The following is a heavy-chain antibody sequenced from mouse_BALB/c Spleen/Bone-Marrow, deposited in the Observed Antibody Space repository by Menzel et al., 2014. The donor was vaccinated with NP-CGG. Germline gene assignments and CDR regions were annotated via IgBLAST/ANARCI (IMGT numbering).Heavy chain of an antibody. J-gene: IGHJ3*01. CDR2: IDPANGNT. CDR3: AMYYYGSSLFAY. D-gene: IGHD1-1*01. V-gene: IGHV14-3*02. CDR1: GFNIKDTY. Sequence: VQLQQSGAELVKPGASVKLSCTASGFNIKDTYMHWVKQRPEQGLEWIGRIDPANGNTKYDPKFQGKATITADTSSNTASLQLSSLTSEDTAVYYCAMYYYGSSLFAYWGQGTLVTVSA.